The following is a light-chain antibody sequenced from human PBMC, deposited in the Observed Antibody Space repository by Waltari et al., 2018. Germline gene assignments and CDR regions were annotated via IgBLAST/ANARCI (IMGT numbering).Light chain of an antibody. CDR2: YNSDSEK. J-gene: IGLJ3*02. Sequence: QPVLTQPPSSSASPGESARLTCTLPSDFNVGDFIIYWYQQRPGSPPRFLLYYNSDSEKAQGSGVPSRFSGSKDASANAGILLISGLQSEDEAGYYCMFWPSNVWVFGGGTKLTVL. CDR3: MFWPSNVWV. CDR1: SDFNVGDFI. V-gene: IGLV5-37*01.